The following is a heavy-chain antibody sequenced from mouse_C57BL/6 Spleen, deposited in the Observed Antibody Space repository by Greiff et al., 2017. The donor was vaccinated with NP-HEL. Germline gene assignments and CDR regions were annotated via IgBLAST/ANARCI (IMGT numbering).Heavy chain of an antibody. J-gene: IGHJ4*01. CDR3: ARSSKGGYYGSSYSAMDY. D-gene: IGHD1-1*01. V-gene: IGHV1-39*01. CDR2: INPNYGTT. Sequence: EVQLQQSGPELVKPGASVKISCKASGYSFTDYNMNWVKQSNGKSLEWIGVINPNYGTTSYNQKFKGKATLTVDQSSSTAYMQLNSLTSEDSAVYYCARSSKGGYYGSSYSAMDYWGQGTSVTVSS. CDR1: GYSFTDYN.